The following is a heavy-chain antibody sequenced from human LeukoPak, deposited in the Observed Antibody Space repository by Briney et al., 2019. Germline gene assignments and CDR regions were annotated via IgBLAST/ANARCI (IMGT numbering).Heavy chain of an antibody. CDR1: GGSFSGYY. CDR3: ATGYRYYFDY. CDR2: INHSGST. Sequence: PSETLSLTCAVFGGSFSGYYWSWIRQSPGKGLEWIGEINHSGSTNYNPSLKSRVTISVDTSKNQFSLKLSSVTAADTAVYYCATGYRYYFDYWGQGTLVTVSS. D-gene: IGHD5-12*01. V-gene: IGHV4-34*01. J-gene: IGHJ4*02.